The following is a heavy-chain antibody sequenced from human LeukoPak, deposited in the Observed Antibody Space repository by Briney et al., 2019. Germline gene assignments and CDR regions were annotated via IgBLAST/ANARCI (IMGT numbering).Heavy chain of an antibody. Sequence: GGSLRLSCAASGFPFSRYWLSWVRQAPGKGLEWVANIKQDGSEKYYVDSVKGRFTISRDNAKNSLYLQMNSLRVEDTAVYYCARGWEPDPWGQGTLVTVSS. D-gene: IGHD1-26*01. CDR3: ARGWEPDP. J-gene: IGHJ5*02. CDR2: IKQDGSEK. V-gene: IGHV3-7*05. CDR1: GFPFSRYW.